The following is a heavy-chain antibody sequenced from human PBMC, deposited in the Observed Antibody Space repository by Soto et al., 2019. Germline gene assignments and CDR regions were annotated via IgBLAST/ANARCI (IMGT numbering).Heavy chain of an antibody. Sequence: PSETLSLTCTVSGGSISSYYWSWIRQPPGKGLEWIGYIYYSGSTNYNPSLKSRVTISVDTSKNQFSLKLSSVTAADTAVYYCARELYYGSGSYYNGGENWFDPWGQGTLVTV. CDR1: GGSISSYY. CDR2: IYYSGST. CDR3: ARELYYGSGSYYNGGENWFDP. V-gene: IGHV4-59*01. J-gene: IGHJ5*02. D-gene: IGHD3-10*01.